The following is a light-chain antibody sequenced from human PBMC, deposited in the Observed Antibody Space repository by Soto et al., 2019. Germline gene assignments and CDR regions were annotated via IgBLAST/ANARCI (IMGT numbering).Light chain of an antibody. J-gene: IGLJ2*01. V-gene: IGLV6-57*04. Sequence: NFMLTQPHSVSESPGKTVTISCTRSSGDIASNYVQWYQQRPGSAPTTVIYEDRQRPSGVPDRFSGSIDSSSNSASLTISGLKTEDESDYYCQSYDSSNSMIFCGGTKVTVL. CDR3: QSYDSSNSMI. CDR2: EDR. CDR1: SGDIASNY.